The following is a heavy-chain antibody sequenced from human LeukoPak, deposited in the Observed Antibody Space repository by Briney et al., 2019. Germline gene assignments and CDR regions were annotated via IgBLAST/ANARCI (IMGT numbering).Heavy chain of an antibody. CDR3: ARDTQAVAGPNDY. CDR2: ISSSSSYI. Sequence: GGSLRLSCAASGFTFSSYSMNWVRQAPGKGLEWVSSISSSSSYIYYADSVKGRFTISRDNAKNSLYLQMNSLGAEDTAVYYCARDTQAVAGPNDYWGQGTLVTVSS. CDR1: GFTFSSYS. D-gene: IGHD6-19*01. J-gene: IGHJ4*02. V-gene: IGHV3-21*01.